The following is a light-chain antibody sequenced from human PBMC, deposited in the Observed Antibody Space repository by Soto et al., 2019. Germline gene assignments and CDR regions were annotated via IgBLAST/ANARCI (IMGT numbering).Light chain of an antibody. Sequence: DIQMTQSPSTLSASVGDRVTITCRASQSISSWLAWYQQKPGKAPKLLIYKASSLESGVPSRFSGSGSGTEFNLPISSLQPDDFATYYCQQYNSYSRRTFGQVNKLEIK. J-gene: IGKJ1*01. CDR1: QSISSW. CDR3: QQYNSYSRRT. V-gene: IGKV1-5*03. CDR2: KAS.